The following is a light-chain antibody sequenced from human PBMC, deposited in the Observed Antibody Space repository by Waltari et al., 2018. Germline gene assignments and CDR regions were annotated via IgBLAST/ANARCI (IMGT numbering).Light chain of an antibody. CDR1: QSVRNY. CDR2: DAS. J-gene: IGKJ2*01. CDR3: QHRHNWPPTFT. Sequence: EIVLTQSPATLSLSPGDRATLSCRASQSVRNYLAWYRQKPGQAPRLLIYDASERAPGSPARFSGSGSGTDFTLTISSLEPDDFAVYYCQHRHNWPPTFTFGQGTKLEVK. V-gene: IGKV3-11*01.